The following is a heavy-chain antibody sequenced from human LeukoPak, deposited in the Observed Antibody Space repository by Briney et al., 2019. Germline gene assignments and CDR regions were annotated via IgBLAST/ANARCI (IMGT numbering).Heavy chain of an antibody. Sequence: GGSLRLSCAASGFTFSSYEMNWVRQAPGKGLEWVSYISSSGTTIYYADSVKGRFTVSRDNAKNSLYLQMNSLRAEDTAVYYCARVGVVVAATGNLWFDPWGQVTLVTVSS. CDR1: GFTFSSYE. CDR2: ISSSGTTI. D-gene: IGHD2-15*01. J-gene: IGHJ5*02. V-gene: IGHV3-48*03. CDR3: ARVGVVVAATGNLWFDP.